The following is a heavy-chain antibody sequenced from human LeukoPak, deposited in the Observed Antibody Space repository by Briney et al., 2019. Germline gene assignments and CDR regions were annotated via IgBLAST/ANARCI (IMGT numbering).Heavy chain of an antibody. CDR2: IRSDGSNK. D-gene: IGHD2-2*01. CDR1: GFTFSSYG. Sequence: GGSLRLSCAASGFTFSSYGMHWVRQAPGKGLEWVAFIRSDGSNKYYADSVKGRFTISRDNSKNTLYLQMNSLNAEDTAVYYCAKDEVVPGYYYTDVWGRGTTVTISS. V-gene: IGHV3-30*02. CDR3: AKDEVVPGYYYTDV. J-gene: IGHJ6*03.